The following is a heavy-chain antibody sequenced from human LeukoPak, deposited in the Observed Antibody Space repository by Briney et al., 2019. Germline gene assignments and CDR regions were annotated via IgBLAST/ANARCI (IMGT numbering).Heavy chain of an antibody. Sequence: SETLSLTCTVSSGSISSYYWSWIRQPPGKGLEWIGYMHYIGSTNYNPSLKSRVSISLETSKNQFSLRLRYVPASITALYYCARVDANWGFIDYWGQGTLVTVSS. CDR1: SGSISSYY. CDR2: MHYIGST. CDR3: ARVDANWGFIDY. J-gene: IGHJ4*02. D-gene: IGHD7-27*01. V-gene: IGHV4-59*01.